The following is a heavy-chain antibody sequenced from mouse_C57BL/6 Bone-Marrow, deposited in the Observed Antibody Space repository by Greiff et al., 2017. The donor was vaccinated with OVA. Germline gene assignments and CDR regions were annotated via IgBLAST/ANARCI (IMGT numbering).Heavy chain of an antibody. J-gene: IGHJ2*01. CDR2: IDPETGGT. CDR3: TRLGDS. V-gene: IGHV1-15*01. Sequence: VQLVESGAELVRPGASVTLSCKASCYTFTDYEMHWVKQTPVHGLEWIGAIDPETGGTAYNQKFKGKAILTADKSSSTAYMELRSLTSEDSAVYYCTRLGDSWGQGTTLTVSS. CDR1: CYTFTDYE.